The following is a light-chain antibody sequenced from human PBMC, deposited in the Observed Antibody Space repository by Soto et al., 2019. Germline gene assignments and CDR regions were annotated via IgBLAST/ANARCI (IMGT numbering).Light chain of an antibody. V-gene: IGLV4-69*01. CDR1: SGHSSYA. Sequence: QAVVTQSPSASASLGASVKLTCTLSSGHSSYAIAWHQQQPEKGPRYLMKLTSDGSHYKGGGIPDRFSGSSSGAERYLTISSLQSEDEADYYCQTWGTGIQVFGTGTQLTVL. CDR3: QTWGTGIQV. J-gene: IGLJ1*01. CDR2: LTSDGSH.